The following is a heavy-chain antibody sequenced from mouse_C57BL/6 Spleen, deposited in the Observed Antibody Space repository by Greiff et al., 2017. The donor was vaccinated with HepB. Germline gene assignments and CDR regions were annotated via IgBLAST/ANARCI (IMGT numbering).Heavy chain of an antibody. J-gene: IGHJ2*01. D-gene: IGHD1-1*01. CDR1: GYAFSSSW. CDR3: ARLACSSSFDY. CDR2: IYPGDGDT. V-gene: IGHV1-82*01. Sequence: QVQLQQSGPELVKPGASVKISCKASGYAFSSSWMNWVKQRPGKGLEWIGRIYPGDGDTNYNGKFKGKATLTADKSSSTAYMQLSSLTSEDSAVYFCARLACSSSFDYWGQGTTLTVSS.